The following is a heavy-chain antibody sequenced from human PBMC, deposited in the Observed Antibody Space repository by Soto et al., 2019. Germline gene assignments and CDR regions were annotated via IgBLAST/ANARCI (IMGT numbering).Heavy chain of an antibody. J-gene: IGHJ4*02. CDR1: GGSVTNSSYY. V-gene: IGHV4-39*01. CDR3: VSQRTTVPTQAYFDY. D-gene: IGHD4-17*01. CDR2: VYYRGRS. Sequence: SETLSLTCTVSGGSVTNSSYYWGWIRQSPGKGLEWIGSVYYRGRSYSKSSVKSRVTISVDTSKNRFSLRLNSVTASDTAVYFCVSQRTTVPTQAYFDYGGPGALVTVSS.